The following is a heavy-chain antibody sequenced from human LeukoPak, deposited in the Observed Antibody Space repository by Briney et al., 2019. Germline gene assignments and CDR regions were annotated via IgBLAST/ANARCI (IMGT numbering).Heavy chain of an antibody. CDR3: ARDMIPAAIYYYYYGMDV. V-gene: IGHV3-48*03. CDR2: ISRSGSTI. J-gene: IGHJ6*02. D-gene: IGHD2-2*01. CDR1: GFTFSSYE. Sequence: GGSLRLSCAASGFTFSSYEMNWVRQAPGKGLEWVSYISRSGSTIYYADSVKGRFTISRDNAKNSLYLQMNSLRAEDTAVYYCARDMIPAAIYYYYYGMDVWGQGTTVTVSS.